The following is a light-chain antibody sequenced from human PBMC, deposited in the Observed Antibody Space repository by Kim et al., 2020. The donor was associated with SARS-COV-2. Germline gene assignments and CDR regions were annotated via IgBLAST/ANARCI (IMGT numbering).Light chain of an antibody. J-gene: IGKJ4*01. CDR2: AAS. V-gene: IGKV1-9*01. CDR1: QGISSY. Sequence: DIQLTQSPSFLSASVGDRVTITCRASQGISSYLAWYQQKPGKAPKLLIYAASTLQSGVPSRFSGSGSGTEFTLTISSLQPEDFATYDCQQPNSDLALNFGGGTKMEI. CDR3: QQPNSDLALN.